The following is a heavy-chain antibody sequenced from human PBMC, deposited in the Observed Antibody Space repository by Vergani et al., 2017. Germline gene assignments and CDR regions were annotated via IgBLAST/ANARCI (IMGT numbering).Heavy chain of an antibody. J-gene: IGHJ4*02. Sequence: QVQLVESGGGVVQPGRSLRLSCAVSAFSFSSYAMHWVRQAPGKGLEWVAVISYDGSNKYYADSVKGRVTISRDNSKNTLYLQMNSLRAEDTAVYYCARDWGPWDIVVVGNYWGQGTLVTVSS. CDR3: ARDWGPWDIVVVGNY. V-gene: IGHV3-30-3*01. CDR1: AFSFSSYA. D-gene: IGHD2-2*01. CDR2: ISYDGSNK.